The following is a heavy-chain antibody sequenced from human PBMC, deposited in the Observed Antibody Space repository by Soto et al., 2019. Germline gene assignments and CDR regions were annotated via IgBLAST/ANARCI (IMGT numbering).Heavy chain of an antibody. CDR2: ICPGDSHT. CDR1: GYSFPNYY. V-gene: IGHV5-51*03. Sequence: EVQLVQSGAEVKKPGESLKISCRGFGYSFPNYYIAWVRQMPGKGLEWMGIICPGDSHTRYSPSFQGQVTISVDKSISTAYLQWSSLKASDTAMYYCARREGVAVPGGPHFNNHYGMDVWGQGTTVTVSS. CDR3: ARREGVAVPGGPHFNNHYGMDV. D-gene: IGHD2-21*02. J-gene: IGHJ6*02.